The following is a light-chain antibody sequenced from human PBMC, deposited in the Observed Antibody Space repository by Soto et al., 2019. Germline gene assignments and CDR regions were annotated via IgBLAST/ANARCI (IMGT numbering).Light chain of an antibody. CDR1: QTVRHNY. Sequence: EFVLTQSPCTLSLSAGGRAPLSCRASQTVRHNYLAWYQQKPGQAPRLLIYDASSRATGIPDRFSGGGSGTDLTITISRLEPEDFEVYYCQQLSSYPLTFGGGTKVDIK. J-gene: IGKJ4*01. CDR3: QQLSSYPLT. V-gene: IGKV3-20*01. CDR2: DAS.